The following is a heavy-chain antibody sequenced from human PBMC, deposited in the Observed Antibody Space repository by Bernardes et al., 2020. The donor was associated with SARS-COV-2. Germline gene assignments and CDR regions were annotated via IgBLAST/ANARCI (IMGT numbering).Heavy chain of an antibody. CDR3: ARLNYGDYWGWFDP. CDR2: IYYSGST. D-gene: IGHD4-17*01. J-gene: IGHJ5*02. V-gene: IGHV4-59*01. CDR1: GGSISSYY. Sequence: SETLSLTCTVSGGSISSYYWSWIRQPPGKGLAWIGYIYYSGSTHYNPSLKSRVTISVDTSKNQFSLKLSSVTAADTAVYYCARLNYGDYWGWFDPWGQGTLVTVSS.